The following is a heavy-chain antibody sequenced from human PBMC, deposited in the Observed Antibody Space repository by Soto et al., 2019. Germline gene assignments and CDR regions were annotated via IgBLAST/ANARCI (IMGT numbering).Heavy chain of an antibody. D-gene: IGHD1-26*01. CDR1: GYTFTSYY. CDR2: INPSGGST. V-gene: IGHV1-46*01. CDR3: ARAESSSGLHYYGMDV. J-gene: IGHJ6*02. Sequence: ASVKVSCKASGYTFTSYYMRWVRQAPGQGLEWMGIINPSGGSTSYAQKFQGRVTMTRDTSTSTVYMELSSLRSEDTAVYYCARAESSSGLHYYGMDVWGQGTTVTVSS.